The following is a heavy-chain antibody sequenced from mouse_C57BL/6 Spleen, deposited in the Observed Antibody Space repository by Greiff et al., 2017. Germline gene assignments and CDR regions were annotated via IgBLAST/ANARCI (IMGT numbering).Heavy chain of an antibody. D-gene: IGHD2-5*01. Sequence: EVQVVESGGGLVKPGGSLKLSCAASGFTFTDYGMHWVRQAPEKGLEWVAYISSGSSTIYYAATVKGRFTISRDTANTTLFQQMTSLWYEDTTMYYCARTIVTPSNYYAMDYWGQGTSVTVSS. CDR2: ISSGSSTI. V-gene: IGHV5-17*01. CDR3: ARTIVTPSNYYAMDY. CDR1: GFTFTDYG. J-gene: IGHJ4*01.